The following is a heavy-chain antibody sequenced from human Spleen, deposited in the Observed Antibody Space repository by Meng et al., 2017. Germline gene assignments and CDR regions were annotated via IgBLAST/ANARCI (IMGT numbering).Heavy chain of an antibody. V-gene: IGHV4-30-4*01. D-gene: IGHD3-10*01. CDR3: ARQRYRGVIGY. Sequence: QVQLQQSGPGLVQPSGTLSLTCAVSGGSITSGDYYWSWIRQPPGKGLEWIGYIYYSGSTYYNPSLKSRVTISVDTSKNQFSLKLSSVTAADTAVYYCARQRYRGVIGYWGQGALVTVSS. CDR2: IYYSGST. CDR1: GGSITSGDYY. J-gene: IGHJ4*02.